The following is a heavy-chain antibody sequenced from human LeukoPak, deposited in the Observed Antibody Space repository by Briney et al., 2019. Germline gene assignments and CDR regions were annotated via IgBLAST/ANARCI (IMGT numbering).Heavy chain of an antibody. CDR3: ARDSSWAFDI. D-gene: IGHD6-6*01. Sequence: PGGSLRLSCAASGFTVSSNYMSWVRQAPGRGLECVSFIYSSGSTKYADSVKGRFTISRDNSKNTLYLQMNSLRVEDTAVYYCARDSSWAFDIWGQGTMVTVSS. J-gene: IGHJ3*02. CDR2: IYSSGST. V-gene: IGHV3-53*01. CDR1: GFTVSSNY.